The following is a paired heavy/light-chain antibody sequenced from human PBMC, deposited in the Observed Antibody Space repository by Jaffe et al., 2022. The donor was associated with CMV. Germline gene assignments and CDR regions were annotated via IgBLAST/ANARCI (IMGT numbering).Heavy chain of an antibody. J-gene: IGHJ4*02. V-gene: IGHV3-21*01. CDR3: AREEPSRFPRITMIVVVTAFDY. CDR2: ISSSSSYI. D-gene: IGHD3-22*01. CDR1: GFTFSSYS. Sequence: EVQLVESGGGLVKPGGSLRLSCAASGFTFSSYSMNWVRQAPGKGLEWVSSISSSSSYIYYADSVKGRFTISRDNAKNSLYLQMNSLRAEDTAVYYCAREEPSRFPRITMIVVVTAFDYWGQGTLVTVSS.
Light chain of an antibody. CDR2: AAS. V-gene: IGKV1-39*01. CDR3: QQSYSTLRT. J-gene: IGKJ1*01. Sequence: DIQMTQSPSSLSASVGDRVTITCRASQSISSYLNWYQQKPGKAPKLLIYAASSLQSGVPSRFSGSGSGTDFTLTISSLQPEDFATYYCQQSYSTLRTFGQGTKVEIK. CDR1: QSISSY.